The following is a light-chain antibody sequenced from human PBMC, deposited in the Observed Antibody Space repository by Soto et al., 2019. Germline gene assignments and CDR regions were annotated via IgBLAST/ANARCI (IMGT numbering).Light chain of an antibody. J-gene: IGKJ3*01. V-gene: IGKV3-11*01. CDR2: AAS. Sequence: EIVLTQSPATLSLSPGERATLSCRASQSVSSHLAWYQQKPGQAPRLLIYAASNRATGIPTRFSGSGSGTDFTLTISSLEPEDFAVYYCQQRINWPLFTFGPGTKVDIK. CDR1: QSVSSH. CDR3: QQRINWPLFT.